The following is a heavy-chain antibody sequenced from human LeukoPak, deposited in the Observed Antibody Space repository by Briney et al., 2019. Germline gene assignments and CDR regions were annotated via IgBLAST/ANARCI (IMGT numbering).Heavy chain of an antibody. V-gene: IGHV4-34*01. CDR3: ASFGGFTIDAFDI. CDR1: GGSFSGYY. Sequence: PSETLSLTCAVYGGSFSGYYWSWIRQPPGKGLEWIGEINHSGSTNYNPSLKSRVTISVDTSKNQFSLKLSSVTAADTAVYYCASFGGFTIDAFDIWGQGAMVTVSS. CDR2: INHSGST. J-gene: IGHJ3*02. D-gene: IGHD2-15*01.